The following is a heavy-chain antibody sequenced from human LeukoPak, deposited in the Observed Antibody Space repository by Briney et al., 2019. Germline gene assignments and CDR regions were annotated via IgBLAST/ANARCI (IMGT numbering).Heavy chain of an antibody. J-gene: IGHJ5*02. CDR1: GGSISSGGYY. D-gene: IGHD6-6*01. CDR3: ARVGGVSYSSSSKWFDP. V-gene: IGHV4-30-2*01. Sequence: SETLSLTCTVSGGSISSGGYYWSWIRQPPGKGLEWIGYIYHSGSTYYNPFLKSRVTISVDRSKNQFSLKLSSVTAADTAVYYCARVGGVSYSSSSKWFDPWGQGTLVTVSS. CDR2: IYHSGST.